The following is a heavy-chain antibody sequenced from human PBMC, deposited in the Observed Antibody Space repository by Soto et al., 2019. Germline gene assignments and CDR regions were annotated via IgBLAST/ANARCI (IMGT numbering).Heavy chain of an antibody. V-gene: IGHV3-48*01. CDR1: GFTFSSYS. CDR2: ISSSSSTI. J-gene: IGHJ6*03. Sequence: EVQLVESGGGLVQPGGSLRLSCAASGFTFSSYSMNWVRQAPGKGLEWVSYISSSSSTIYYAYSVKGRFTISRDNAKNSLYLQMNSLRAEDTAVYYCARFPDIVVVPAAMSRYYYMDVWGKGTTVTVSS. CDR3: ARFPDIVVVPAAMSRYYYMDV. D-gene: IGHD2-2*01.